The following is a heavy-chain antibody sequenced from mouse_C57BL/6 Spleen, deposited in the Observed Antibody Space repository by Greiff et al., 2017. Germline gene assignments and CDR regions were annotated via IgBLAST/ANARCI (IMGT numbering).Heavy chain of an antibody. J-gene: IGHJ4*01. CDR1: GYTFTSYW. Sequence: QVQLQQPGAELVKPGASVKLSCKASGYTFTSYWMQWVKQRPGQGLEWIGEIDPSDSYTNYNQKFKGKATLTVDTSSSTAYMQLSSLTSEDSAVYYCARMRAQAFYYYAMDYWGQGTSVTVSS. CDR3: ARMRAQAFYYYAMDY. CDR2: IDPSDSYT. V-gene: IGHV1-50*01. D-gene: IGHD3-2*02.